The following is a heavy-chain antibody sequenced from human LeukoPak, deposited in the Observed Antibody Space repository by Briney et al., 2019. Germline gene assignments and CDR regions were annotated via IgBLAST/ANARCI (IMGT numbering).Heavy chain of an antibody. CDR2: MNPNSGNT. V-gene: IGHV1-8*01. D-gene: IGHD5/OR15-5a*01. J-gene: IGHJ4*02. Sequence: GASVKVSCKASGYTFTSYDINWVRQATGQGLEWMGWMNPNSGNTGYAQKFQGRVTMTRNTSISTAYMELSSLRSEDTAVYYCARGQSVWHGLDFDYWGQGTLVTVSS. CDR3: ARGQSVWHGLDFDY. CDR1: GYTFTSYD.